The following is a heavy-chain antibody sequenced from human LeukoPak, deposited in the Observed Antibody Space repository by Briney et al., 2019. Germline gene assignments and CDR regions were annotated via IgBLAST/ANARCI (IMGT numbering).Heavy chain of an antibody. D-gene: IGHD3-10*01. CDR1: GGSISSYY. CDR2: IYYSGST. V-gene: IGHV4-59*08. J-gene: IGHJ6*03. Sequence: SETLSLTCTVSGGSISSYYWSWIRQPPGKGLEWIGYIYYSGSTNYNPSLKSRVTISVDTSKNQFSLKLSSVTAADTAVYYCARGAYYYGSGTPGGYYYYYYTDVWGKGTTVTVSS. CDR3: ARGAYYYGSGTPGGYYYYYYTDV.